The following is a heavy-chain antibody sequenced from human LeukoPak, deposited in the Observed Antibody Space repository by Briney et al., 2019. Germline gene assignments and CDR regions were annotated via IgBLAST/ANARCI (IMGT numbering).Heavy chain of an antibody. CDR3: AREATTVTTFLTYYMDV. CDR2: INPNSGGT. D-gene: IGHD4-17*01. J-gene: IGHJ6*03. CDR1: GYTFTGYY. Sequence: ASVKVSCKASGYTFTGYYMHWVRQAPGQGLEWMGWINPNSGGTNYAQKFQGRVTMTRDTSISTAYMELSRLRSDDTAVYYCAREATTVTTFLTYYMDVWGQGTMVTVSS. V-gene: IGHV1-2*02.